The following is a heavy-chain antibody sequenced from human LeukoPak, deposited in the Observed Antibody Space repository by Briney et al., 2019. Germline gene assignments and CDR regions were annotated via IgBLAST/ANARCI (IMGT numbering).Heavy chain of an antibody. CDR2: IIPILGIA. V-gene: IGHV1-69*04. CDR1: EGTFSSYA. D-gene: IGHD6-13*01. CDR3: ARDIWGIAEVKVDY. Sequence: SVKVSCKASEGTFSSYAISWVRQAPGQGLEWMGRIIPILGIANYAQKFQGRVTITADKSTSTAYMELSSLRSEDTAVYYCARDIWGIAEVKVDYWGQGTLVTVSS. J-gene: IGHJ4*02.